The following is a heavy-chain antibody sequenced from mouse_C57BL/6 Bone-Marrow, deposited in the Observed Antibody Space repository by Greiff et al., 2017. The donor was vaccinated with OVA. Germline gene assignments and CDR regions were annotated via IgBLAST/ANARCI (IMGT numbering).Heavy chain of an antibody. CDR2: IYPGSGNT. CDR1: GYTFTDYY. V-gene: IGHV1-76*01. D-gene: IGHD2-4*01. Sequence: QVQLQQSGAELVRPGASVKLSCKASGYTFTDYYINWVKQRPGQGLEWIARIYPGSGNTYYNEKFKGKATLTAEKSSSTAYMQLSSLTSEDSAVYFCARYEDYGFAYWGQGTLVTVSA. CDR3: ARYEDYGFAY. J-gene: IGHJ3*01.